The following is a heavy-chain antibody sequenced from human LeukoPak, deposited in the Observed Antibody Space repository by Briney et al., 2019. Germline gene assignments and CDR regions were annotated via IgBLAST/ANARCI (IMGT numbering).Heavy chain of an antibody. CDR1: GYTFTGYY. Sequence: ASVKVSCKASGYTFTGYYIHWVRQAPGQGREWMGRINPNSGGTKYAQKFQGRVNITRDTAISTAYMELSRLRSDDTAVYYCARYYDSSGYSSEYFQHWGQGTLVTVSS. D-gene: IGHD3-22*01. CDR3: ARYYDSSGYSSEYFQH. J-gene: IGHJ1*01. CDR2: INPNSGGT. V-gene: IGHV1-2*06.